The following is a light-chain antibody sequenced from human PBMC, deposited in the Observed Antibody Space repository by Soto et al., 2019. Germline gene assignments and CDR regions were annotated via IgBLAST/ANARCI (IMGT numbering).Light chain of an antibody. CDR2: AAS. CDR1: QDISNY. CDR3: QKYNSAPRT. Sequence: DIQMTQSPSSLSASVGDRVTITCRASQDISNYLAWYQQKPGKVPILLIYAASTLQSEVPSRFRGSGSGTDFTLTISSLQPEDVATYYCQKYNSAPRTFGQGTKVEIK. V-gene: IGKV1-27*01. J-gene: IGKJ1*01.